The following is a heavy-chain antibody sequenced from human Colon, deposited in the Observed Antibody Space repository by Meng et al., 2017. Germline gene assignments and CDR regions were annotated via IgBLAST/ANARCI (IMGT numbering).Heavy chain of an antibody. CDR2: INHSGST. J-gene: IGHJ5*02. D-gene: IGHD5-12*01. CDR1: GGSFSGYY. Sequence: GQLQQGGAGLLKPSETLSLTCAVYGGSFSGYYWSWIRQPPGKGLEWIGEINHSGSTNYNPSLKSRVTISVDTSKNQFSLKLSSVTAADTAVYYCARGRYSGYLPWGQGTLVTVSS. CDR3: ARGRYSGYLP. V-gene: IGHV4-34*01.